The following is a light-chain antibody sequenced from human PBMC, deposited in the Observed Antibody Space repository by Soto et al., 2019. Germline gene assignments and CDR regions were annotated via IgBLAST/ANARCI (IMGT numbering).Light chain of an antibody. CDR2: DVI. CDR3: SSYAGSHTYEV. J-gene: IGLJ3*02. Sequence: QSALTRPRSVSGSLGQSVTISCTGTSSDVGAYDFVSWYQQNPGKAPRLIIFDVIKRPSGVPDRFSGSKSGNTASLTISGLQSEDEADYHCSSYAGSHTYEVFGGGTKVTVL. V-gene: IGLV2-11*01. CDR1: SSDVGAYDF.